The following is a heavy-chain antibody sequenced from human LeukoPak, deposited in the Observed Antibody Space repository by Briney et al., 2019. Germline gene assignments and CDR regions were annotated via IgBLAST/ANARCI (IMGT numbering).Heavy chain of an antibody. CDR3: ASAYCSSTSCYTWGQFDY. V-gene: IGHV1-2*02. Sequence: ASVKVSCKASGYTFTGYYMHWVRQGPGQGLEWMGWINPNSGGTNYAQKSQGRVTMTRDTSISTAYMELSRLRSDDTAVYYCASAYCSSTSCYTWGQFDYWGQGTLVTVSS. CDR2: INPNSGGT. D-gene: IGHD2-2*02. CDR1: GYTFTGYY. J-gene: IGHJ4*02.